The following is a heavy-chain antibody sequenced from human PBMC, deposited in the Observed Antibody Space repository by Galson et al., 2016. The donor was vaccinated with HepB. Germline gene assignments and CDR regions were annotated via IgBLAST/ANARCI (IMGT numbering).Heavy chain of an antibody. CDR1: GSRITHYA. V-gene: IGHV1-69*13. Sequence: SVKVSCKASGSRITHYAFSWVRQAPSQGLEWMGTIIPILPSPNYAPNFEGRVTITADESTNTVHMDLSSLTSDDTAVYYCARGGYCSYVRCLPNWFDPWGPGTLVAVSS. CDR2: IIPILPSP. D-gene: IGHD2-15*01. J-gene: IGHJ5*02. CDR3: ARGGYCSYVRCLPNWFDP.